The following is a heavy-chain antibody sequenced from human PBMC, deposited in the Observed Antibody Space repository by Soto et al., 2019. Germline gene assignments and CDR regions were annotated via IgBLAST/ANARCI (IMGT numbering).Heavy chain of an antibody. CDR3: ASSINLLKIVGATELIDY. CDR1: GGSISSSSYY. CDR2: IYYSGST. Sequence: QLQLQESGPGLVKPSETLSLTCTVSGGSISSSSYYWGWIRQPPGKGLEWIGSIYYSGSTYYNPSLKSRVTISVDTSKNQFSLKLSSVTAADTAVYYCASSINLLKIVGATELIDYWGQGTLVTVSS. V-gene: IGHV4-39*01. J-gene: IGHJ4*02. D-gene: IGHD1-26*01.